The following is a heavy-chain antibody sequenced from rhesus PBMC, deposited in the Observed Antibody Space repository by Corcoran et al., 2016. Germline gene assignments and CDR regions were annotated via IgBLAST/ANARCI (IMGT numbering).Heavy chain of an antibody. D-gene: IGHD3-28*01. Sequence: QVQLQESGPGVVKPSETLSLTCAVSGGSISDSYRWSWIRQPPGKGLEWIGYIYGSSTSTNYNPYLKSRVTISKDTSKNQCSLKLSSVTAADTAVYYCARGRYYYDSPHEYWGQGVLVTVSS. V-gene: IGHV4S10*01. CDR1: GGSISDSYR. CDR3: ARGRYYYDSPHEY. CDR2: IYGSSTST. J-gene: IGHJ4*01.